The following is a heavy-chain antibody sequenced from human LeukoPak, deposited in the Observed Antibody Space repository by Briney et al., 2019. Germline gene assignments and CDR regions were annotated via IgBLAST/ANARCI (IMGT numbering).Heavy chain of an antibody. V-gene: IGHV3-30*02. CDR3: ANGYYYNILTSYYKDRDKSFDY. J-gene: IGHJ4*02. D-gene: IGHD3-9*01. CDR1: AFTFSSYG. Sequence: PGGSLRLSCAASAFTFSSYGMHWVRQAPGKGLEWVAFIRYDGGNKYYADSVKGRFTISRDNSKNTLYLQMNSLRAEDTAVYYCANGYYYNILTSYYKDRDKSFDYWGQGTLVTVSS. CDR2: IRYDGGNK.